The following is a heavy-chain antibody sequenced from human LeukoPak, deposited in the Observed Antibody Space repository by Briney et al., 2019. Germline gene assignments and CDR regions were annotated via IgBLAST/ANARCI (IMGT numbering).Heavy chain of an antibody. D-gene: IGHD3-22*01. CDR2: IWYDGSNK. CDR3: ARGYYDSSGYPLYFQH. J-gene: IGHJ1*01. CDR1: GFTVISNY. Sequence: GGSLRLSCVASGFTVISNYMNWVRQAPGKGLEWVAVIWYDGSNKYYADSVKGRFTISRDNSKNTLYLQMNSLRAEDTAVYYCARGYYDSSGYPLYFQHWGQGTLVTVSS. V-gene: IGHV3-33*08.